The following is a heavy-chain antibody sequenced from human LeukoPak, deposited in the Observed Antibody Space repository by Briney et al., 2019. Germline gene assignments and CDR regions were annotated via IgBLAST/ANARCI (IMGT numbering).Heavy chain of an antibody. Sequence: ASVKVSCKASGYTFTGYYMHWVRQAPGQGLEWMGWINPNSGGTNYAQKFQGRVTMTRDTSISTAYMELSRLRSDDTAVYYCARDRMAVVVVAVLPRSSRVDVWGQGTTVTVSS. CDR3: ARDRMAVVVVAVLPRSSRVDV. CDR1: GYTFTGYY. CDR2: INPNSGGT. V-gene: IGHV1-2*02. D-gene: IGHD2-15*01. J-gene: IGHJ6*02.